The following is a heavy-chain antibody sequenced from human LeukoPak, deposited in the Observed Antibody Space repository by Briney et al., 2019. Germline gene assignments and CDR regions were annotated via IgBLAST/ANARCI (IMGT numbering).Heavy chain of an antibody. CDR1: GGSISSYY. CDR3: ATMVVTQAFDI. V-gene: IGHV4-59*01. Sequence: SETLSLTCTVSGGSISSYYWSWIRQPPGKGLEWIGCIYYSGSTNYNPSLKSRVTISVDTSKNQFSLKLSSVTAADTAVYYCATMVVTQAFDIWGQGTMVTVSS. D-gene: IGHD4-23*01. CDR2: IYYSGST. J-gene: IGHJ3*02.